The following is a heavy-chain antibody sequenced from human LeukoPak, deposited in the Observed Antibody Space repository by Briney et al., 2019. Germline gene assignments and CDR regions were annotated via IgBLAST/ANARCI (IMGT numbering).Heavy chain of an antibody. Sequence: ASVKVSCKASGYTFTSYGISWVRQAPGQGLEWMGWISAYNGNTNYAQKLQGRVTMTTDTSTSTAYMELRSLRSDDTAVYYCARRNYCDSSGYFDYWGQGTLVTVSS. V-gene: IGHV1-18*01. CDR1: GYTFTSYG. J-gene: IGHJ4*02. CDR3: ARRNYCDSSGYFDY. D-gene: IGHD3-22*01. CDR2: ISAYNGNT.